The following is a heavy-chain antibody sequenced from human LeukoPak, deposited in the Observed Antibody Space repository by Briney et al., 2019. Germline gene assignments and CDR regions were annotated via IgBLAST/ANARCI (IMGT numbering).Heavy chain of an antibody. V-gene: IGHV3-74*01. CDR2: IKSDGSTT. CDR3: AKDGQRDCSSTSCYRLWYFQH. CDR1: GFTFSSYW. D-gene: IGHD2-2*02. Sequence: PGGSLRLSCAASGFTFSSYWMHWVRQAPGKGLVWVSRIKSDGSTTTYADSVKGRFTISRDNAKNTLYLQMNSLRAEDTAVYYCAKDGQRDCSSTSCYRLWYFQHWGQGTLVTVSS. J-gene: IGHJ1*01.